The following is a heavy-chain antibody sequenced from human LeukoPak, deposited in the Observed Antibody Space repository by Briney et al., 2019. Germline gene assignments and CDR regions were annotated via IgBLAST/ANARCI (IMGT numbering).Heavy chain of an antibody. J-gene: IGHJ6*02. CDR3: ARAYEIDV. CDR1: GGSISNSY. V-gene: IGHV4-59*01. Sequence: PSETLSLTCTISGGSISNSYWSWIRQPPGKPLEWIGYIYYTGTTKYNPSLKSRATISLDTSKNQFSLKLTSVTAADTSLFLYARAYEIDVWGQGTTVTVSS. CDR2: IYYTGTT. D-gene: IGHD2-21*01.